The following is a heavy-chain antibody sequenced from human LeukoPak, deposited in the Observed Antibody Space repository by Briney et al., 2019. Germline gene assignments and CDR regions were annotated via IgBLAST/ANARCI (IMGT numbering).Heavy chain of an antibody. Sequence: GGSLRLSCAASGFTFSSYSMNWVRQAPGKGLEWGSYISGSSSTIYYADSVKGRFTISRDNGKNTLYLQMNSLRAEDTAVYYCAKDQGILYLFDYWGQGTLVTVSS. CDR1: GFTFSSYS. D-gene: IGHD3-3*01. CDR2: ISGSSSTI. V-gene: IGHV3-48*01. CDR3: AKDQGILYLFDY. J-gene: IGHJ4*02.